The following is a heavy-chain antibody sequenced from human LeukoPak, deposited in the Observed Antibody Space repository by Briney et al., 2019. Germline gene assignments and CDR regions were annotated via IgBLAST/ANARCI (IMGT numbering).Heavy chain of an antibody. V-gene: IGHV3-21*01. CDR3: ARDIVGATGDAFDI. J-gene: IGHJ3*02. CDR1: GFTFIRYW. D-gene: IGHD1-26*01. Sequence: GESLRLSCAASGFTFIRYWIHWVRQAPGKEPEWVSAVSSSSDYKSYADSVRSRFTISRDNAKNSLYLQMNSLRAEDTALYYCARDIVGATGDAFDIWGQGTMVTVSS. CDR2: VSSSSDYK.